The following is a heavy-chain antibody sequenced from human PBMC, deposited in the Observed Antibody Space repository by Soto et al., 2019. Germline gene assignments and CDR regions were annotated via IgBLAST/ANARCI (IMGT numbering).Heavy chain of an antibody. CDR2: IYPGDSDT. D-gene: IGHD3-22*01. Sequence: GESLKISCKGSGYSFTSYWIGWVRQMPGKGLEWMGIIYPGDSDTRYSPSFQGQVTISADKSISPAYLQWSSLKASDIAMYYCARQSNYYDSSGYYEPYRYFDYWGQGTLVTVSS. CDR1: GYSFTSYW. J-gene: IGHJ4*02. CDR3: ARQSNYYDSSGYYEPYRYFDY. V-gene: IGHV5-51*01.